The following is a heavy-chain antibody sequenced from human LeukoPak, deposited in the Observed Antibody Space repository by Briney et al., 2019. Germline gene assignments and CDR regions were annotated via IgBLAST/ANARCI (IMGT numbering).Heavy chain of an antibody. CDR2: MNPNSGNT. Sequence: ASVKVSCKASGYTFTSYGISWVRQATGQGLEWMGWMNPNSGNTGYAQKFQGRVTMTRNTSISTAYMELSSLRSEDTAVYYCVRAYSSSSGNWFDPWGQGTLVTVSS. J-gene: IGHJ5*02. CDR3: VRAYSSSSGNWFDP. D-gene: IGHD6-6*01. V-gene: IGHV1-8*02. CDR1: GYTFTSYG.